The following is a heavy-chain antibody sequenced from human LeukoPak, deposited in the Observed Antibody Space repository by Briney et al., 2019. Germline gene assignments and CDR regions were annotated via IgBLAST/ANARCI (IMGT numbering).Heavy chain of an antibody. CDR2: ISYDATNK. V-gene: IGHV3-30*18. Sequence: PGGSLRLSCAASGFTFSSSDMHWVRQAPGKGLEWAAVISYDATNKYYADSVKGRFTLSRDNSKNTLYLQTNTLRDEDTAVYYCAKASSNYFYYFEYWGQGTLVTVSS. CDR3: AKASSNYFYYFEY. CDR1: GFTFSSSD. J-gene: IGHJ4*02. D-gene: IGHD2/OR15-2a*01.